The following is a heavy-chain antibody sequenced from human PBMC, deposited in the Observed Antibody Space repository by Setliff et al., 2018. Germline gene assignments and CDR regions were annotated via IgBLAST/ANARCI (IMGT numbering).Heavy chain of an antibody. J-gene: IGHJ4*02. CDR1: GFTFSSYW. Sequence: ASVKVSCAASGFTFSSYWMSWVRQAPGKGPEWVANIKQDGSEKYYVDSVKGRFTISRDNAKNSLYLQMNSLRAEDTAVYYCARDGGEYWGQGTLVTVSS. V-gene: IGHV3-7*01. CDR3: ARDGGEY. D-gene: IGHD3-16*01. CDR2: IKQDGSEK.